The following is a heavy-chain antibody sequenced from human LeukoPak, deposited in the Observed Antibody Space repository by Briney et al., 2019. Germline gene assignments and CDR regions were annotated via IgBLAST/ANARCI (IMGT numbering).Heavy chain of an antibody. V-gene: IGHV4-4*02. J-gene: IGHJ5*02. Sequence: SGTLSLTCAVSGGSISSSNWWSWVRQPPGEGLEWIGEIYHRGSTNYNPSLKSRVTISVDKSKNQFSLKLSSVTAADTAVYYCARSGSGYSGYDRWFDPWGQGTLVTVSS. D-gene: IGHD5-12*01. CDR2: IYHRGST. CDR3: ARSGSGYSGYDRWFDP. CDR1: GGSISSSNW.